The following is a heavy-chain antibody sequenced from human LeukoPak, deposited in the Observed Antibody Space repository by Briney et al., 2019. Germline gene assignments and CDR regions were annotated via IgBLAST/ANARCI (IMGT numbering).Heavy chain of an antibody. D-gene: IGHD2-2*01. J-gene: IGHJ5*02. CDR2: ISSSGSTI. Sequence: GGSLRLSCAASGFTFSSYEMNWVRQAPGKGLEWVSYISSSGSTIYYADSVKGRFTISRDNSKNTLYLQMNSLRAEDTAVYYCARDFRDIVVVPAASGYNWFDPWGQGTLVTVSS. CDR3: ARDFRDIVVVPAASGYNWFDP. V-gene: IGHV3-48*03. CDR1: GFTFSSYE.